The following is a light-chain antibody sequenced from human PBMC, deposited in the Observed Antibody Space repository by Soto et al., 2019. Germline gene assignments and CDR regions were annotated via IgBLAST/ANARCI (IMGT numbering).Light chain of an antibody. Sequence: EIVLTQSPGTLSLSPGERATLSCRASQRVSSTYLAWYQQRPGQAPRLLIYGASSRATGIPARFSGSGSGTDFTLTVGRLEPEDFAVYFCQQYGSSPVTFGQGTRLEIK. J-gene: IGKJ5*01. V-gene: IGKV3-20*01. CDR1: QRVSSTY. CDR2: GAS. CDR3: QQYGSSPVT.